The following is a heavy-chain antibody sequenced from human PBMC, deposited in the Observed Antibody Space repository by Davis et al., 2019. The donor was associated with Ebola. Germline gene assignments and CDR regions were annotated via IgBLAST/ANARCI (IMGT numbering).Heavy chain of an antibody. Sequence: GGSLRLSCTASGFSLSTYTLNWVRQAPGGGLEWVSSISHTSSYIYYADSVKGRFTISRDNARNSLFLQLTSLRAEDSAVYFCARDWIAADGDYYYTMDLWGQGTTVTVS. V-gene: IGHV3-21*06. CDR1: GFSLSTYT. CDR3: ARDWIAADGDYYYTMDL. D-gene: IGHD1-1*01. J-gene: IGHJ6*02. CDR2: ISHTSSYI.